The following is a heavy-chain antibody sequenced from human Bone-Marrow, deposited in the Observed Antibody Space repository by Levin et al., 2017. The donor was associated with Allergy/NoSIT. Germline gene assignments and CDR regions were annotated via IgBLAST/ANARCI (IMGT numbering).Heavy chain of an antibody. CDR3: ASPYCSGGSCYLGGDYYYYYMDV. J-gene: IGHJ6*03. CDR2: IIPIFGTA. Sequence: ASVKVSCKASGGTFSSYAISWVRQAPGQGLEWMGGIIPIFGTANYAQKFQGRVTITADESTSTAYMELSSLRSEDTAVYYCASPYCSGGSCYLGGDYYYYYMDVWGKGTTVTVSS. CDR1: GGTFSSYA. D-gene: IGHD2-15*01. V-gene: IGHV1-69*13.